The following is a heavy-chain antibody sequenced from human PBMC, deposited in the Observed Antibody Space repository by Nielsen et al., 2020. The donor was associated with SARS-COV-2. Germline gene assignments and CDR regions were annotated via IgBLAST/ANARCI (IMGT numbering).Heavy chain of an antibody. CDR3: ARAPYSSGWYGHYYGMDA. Sequence: SETLSLTCTVSGGSISSSSYYWGWIRQPPGKGLEWIGSIYYSGSTYYNPSLKSRVTISVDTSKNQFSLKLSSVTAADTAVYYCARAPYSSGWYGHYYGMDAWGQGTTVTISS. CDR2: IYYSGST. J-gene: IGHJ6*02. CDR1: GGSISSSSYY. V-gene: IGHV4-39*01. D-gene: IGHD6-19*01.